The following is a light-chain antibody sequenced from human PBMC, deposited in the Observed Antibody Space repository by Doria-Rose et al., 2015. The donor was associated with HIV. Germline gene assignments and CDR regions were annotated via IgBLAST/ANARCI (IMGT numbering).Light chain of an antibody. J-gene: IGLJ1*01. V-gene: IGLV3-1*01. CDR3: QAWDSTTAYV. Sequence: TASITCSGDKLGDKYVCWYQQKPGQSPVLVIYEDIKRPSGIPERFPGSNSGNTATLTISGTQAMDEADYYCQAWDSTTAYVFGTGTKVTVL. CDR2: EDI. CDR1: KLGDKY.